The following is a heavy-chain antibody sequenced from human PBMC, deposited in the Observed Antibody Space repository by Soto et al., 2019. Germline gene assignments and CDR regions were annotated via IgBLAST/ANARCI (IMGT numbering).Heavy chain of an antibody. V-gene: IGHV3-30*18. D-gene: IGHD1-7*01. Sequence: PGGSLRLSCVASGFTFSTYGMHWVRQAPGKGLEWVAVISYDGRNKYYADSLKGRFTISRDNSKNTVHLLMNSLRAEDTAVYYCAKDRAGAGNWNYVGGMDVWGRGTTVTVSS. CDR3: AKDRAGAGNWNYVGGMDV. J-gene: IGHJ6*02. CDR2: ISYDGRNK. CDR1: GFTFSTYG.